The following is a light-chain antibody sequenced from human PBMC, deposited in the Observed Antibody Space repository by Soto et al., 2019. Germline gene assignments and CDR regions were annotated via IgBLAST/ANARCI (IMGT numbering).Light chain of an antibody. CDR2: PAS. J-gene: IGKJ3*01. Sequence: DIQMTQSPSSLSASVGDRVTITCRASQGISNYLAWYQQKAGKVPKLLIYPASTLQSGVRSRFSGSGSGTDFTLTISSLQPEDVATYFCQKYTSAPQTVGRRTKVDIK. CDR1: QGISNY. V-gene: IGKV1-27*01. CDR3: QKYTSAPQT.